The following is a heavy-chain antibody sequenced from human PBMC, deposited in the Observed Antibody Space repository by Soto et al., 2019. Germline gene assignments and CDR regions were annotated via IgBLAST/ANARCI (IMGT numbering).Heavy chain of an antibody. CDR1: GDTFSSDA. V-gene: IGHV1-69*01. D-gene: IGHD3-3*01. Sequence: QVQLVQSGAEVKKPGSSVKVSCRASGDTFSSDAINWVRQVPGQGLEWMGRIIPLFGTATYAQKFQGRVMMTADGSTNTAYMARSSLTSEDTAVYYCARNVTILGRRLIVSEHGFDVWGQGTTVSVSS. CDR3: ARNVTILGRRLIVSEHGFDV. J-gene: IGHJ6*02. CDR2: IIPLFGTA.